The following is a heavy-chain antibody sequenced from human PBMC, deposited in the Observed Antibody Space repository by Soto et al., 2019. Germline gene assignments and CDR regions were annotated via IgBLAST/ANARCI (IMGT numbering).Heavy chain of an antibody. J-gene: IGHJ3*02. CDR2: IYYSGNT. CDR3: ASPVVVSAFDAFHI. Sequence: SETLSLTCTVSGGSISSSRYYWGWIRQPPGKGLEWIGTIYYSGNTYYNPSLKSRVTISVDTSKNQFSLKLSSVTAADTAVYYCASPVVVSAFDAFHIWGQRTMVTVSS. D-gene: IGHD2-21*01. CDR1: GGSISSSRYY. V-gene: IGHV4-39*01.